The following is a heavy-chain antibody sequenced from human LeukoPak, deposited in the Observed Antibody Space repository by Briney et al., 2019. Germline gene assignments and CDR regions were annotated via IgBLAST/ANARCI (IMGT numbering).Heavy chain of an antibody. V-gene: IGHV3-9*01. J-gene: IGHJ4*02. D-gene: IGHD6-19*01. CDR2: ISWNSGSI. Sequence: GGSLRLSCAASGFTFSSYAMHWVRQAPGKGLEWVSGISWNSGSIDYADSVKGRFTISRDNAKNSLYLQMNSLRVEDTAFYYCAKDNRRHYTSGPNPDSLHWGQGALVTVSS. CDR1: GFTFSSYA. CDR3: AKDNRRHYTSGPNPDSLH.